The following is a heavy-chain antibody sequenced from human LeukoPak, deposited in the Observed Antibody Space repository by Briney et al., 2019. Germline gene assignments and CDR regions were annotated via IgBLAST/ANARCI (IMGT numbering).Heavy chain of an antibody. J-gene: IGHJ6*02. D-gene: IGHD5-18*01. V-gene: IGHV1-69*13. CDR3: ASSVDTAMVNYYGMDV. CDR2: IIPIFGTA. CDR1: GGTFSSYA. Sequence: ASVTVSCKASGGTFSSYAISWVRQAPGQGLEWMGGIIPIFGTANYAQKFQGRVTITADESTSTAYMELSSLRSEDTAVYYCASSVDTAMVNYYGMDVWGQGTTVTVSS.